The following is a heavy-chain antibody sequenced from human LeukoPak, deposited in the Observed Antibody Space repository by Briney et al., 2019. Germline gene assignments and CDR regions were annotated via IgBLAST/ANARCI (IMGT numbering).Heavy chain of an antibody. V-gene: IGHV3-43D*03. CDR3: AKSLTVVTPGDY. D-gene: IGHD4-23*01. J-gene: IGHJ4*02. CDR2: ISWDGGSS. CDR1: GFTFNDYG. Sequence: SGGSLRLSCVASGFTFNDYGMHWVRQVPGKGLEWVCFISWDGGSSHYTDSVKGRFTISRDNSKNSLHLQMNSLKTDDTALYYCAKSLTVVTPGDYWGQGTLVTVSS.